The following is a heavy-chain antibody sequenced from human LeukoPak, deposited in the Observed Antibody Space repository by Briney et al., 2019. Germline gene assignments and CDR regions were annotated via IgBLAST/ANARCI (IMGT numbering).Heavy chain of an antibody. D-gene: IGHD5-24*01. Sequence: SETLSLTCAVYGGSFSGYYWSWIRQPPGKGLKWIGEINHSGSTNYNPSLKSRVTISLDTSRNQFSLRLSSVTAADTAVYYCATSRDAFGGVVSIWLYWGQGTLVTVSS. CDR1: GGSFSGYY. CDR3: ATSRDAFGGVVSIWLY. V-gene: IGHV4-34*01. J-gene: IGHJ4*02. CDR2: INHSGST.